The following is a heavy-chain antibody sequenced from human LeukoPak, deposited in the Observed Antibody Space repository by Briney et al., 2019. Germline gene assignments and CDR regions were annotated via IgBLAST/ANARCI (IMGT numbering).Heavy chain of an antibody. V-gene: IGHV3-7*01. CDR3: ARDVAEGRFDP. CDR2: IKADGSEK. CDR1: GFTFSTYW. J-gene: IGHJ5*02. Sequence: GGSLRPSCADSGFTFSTYWMTWVRQAPGKGLEWVASIKADGSEKYYVDSVKGRFTISRDNAKRSLYLQMNSLRPEDTAVYYCARDVAEGRFDPWAQGTLVTVSS.